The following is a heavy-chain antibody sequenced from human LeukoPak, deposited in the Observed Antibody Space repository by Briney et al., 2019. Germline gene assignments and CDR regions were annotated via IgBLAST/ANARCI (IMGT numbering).Heavy chain of an antibody. CDR3: ARSLDSSGSHDAFDI. CDR2: ITPFNGNT. D-gene: IGHD3-22*01. V-gene: IGHV1-45*02. CDR1: GYTFTYRY. Sequence: ASVKVSCKASGYTFTYRYLHWVRQAPGQALEWMGWITPFNGNTNYAQKFQDRVTITRDRSMSTAYMELSSLRSEDTAMYYCARSLDSSGSHDAFDIWGQGTMVTVSS. J-gene: IGHJ3*02.